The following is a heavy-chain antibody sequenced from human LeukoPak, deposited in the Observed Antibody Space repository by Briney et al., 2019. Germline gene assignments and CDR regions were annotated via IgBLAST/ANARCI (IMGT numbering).Heavy chain of an antibody. CDR2: ISVDGGGT. V-gene: IGHV3-23*01. Sequence: PGGSLRLSCAASGFTFSMYAMSWARQAPGKGLEWVSVISVDGGGTYYADSVKGRFTISRDNSKSTLYLQMNSLRAEDTAVYYCAKDSVGVAGPDYWGQGSLVTVSS. CDR1: GFTFSMYA. CDR3: AKDSVGVAGPDY. J-gene: IGHJ4*02. D-gene: IGHD6-19*01.